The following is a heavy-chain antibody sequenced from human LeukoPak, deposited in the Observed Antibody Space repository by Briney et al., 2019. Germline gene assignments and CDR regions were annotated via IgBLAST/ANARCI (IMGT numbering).Heavy chain of an antibody. CDR2: ISGSGGST. J-gene: IGHJ4*02. CDR1: GFTFSSSA. CDR3: AKDSYDFTPRYYFDY. D-gene: IGHD3/OR15-3a*01. Sequence: GGSLRLSCAASGFTFSSSAMNWVRQAPGKGLEWVSAISGSGGSTYYADSVKGRFTISRDNSKNTLYLQMNSLRAEDTAVYYCAKDSYDFTPRYYFDYWGQGTLVTVSS. V-gene: IGHV3-23*01.